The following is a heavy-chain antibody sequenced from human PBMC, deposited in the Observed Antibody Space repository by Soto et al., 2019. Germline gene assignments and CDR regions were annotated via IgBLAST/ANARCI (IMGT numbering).Heavy chain of an antibody. J-gene: IGHJ5*02. Sequence: ASVKVSCKASGYTFTSYGIHWVRQAPGQRLEWMGWINAANGDTKYSPKFQGRVTIARDTSASTAYMELSSLRSEDTAVYYCVRRHVSATGIDWFDPWGQGTLVTVSS. D-gene: IGHD6-13*01. CDR1: GYTFTSYG. V-gene: IGHV1-3*01. CDR2: INAANGDT. CDR3: VRRHVSATGIDWFDP.